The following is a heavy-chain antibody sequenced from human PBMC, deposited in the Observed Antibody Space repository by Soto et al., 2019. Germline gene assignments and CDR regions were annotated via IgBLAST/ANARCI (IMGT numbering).Heavy chain of an antibody. D-gene: IGHD2-15*01. CDR1: GAPITINC. V-gene: IGHV4-59*01. Sequence: SETLSLTCTVSGAPITINCCCWIRKAPGKGLEWIGYIYYSGTTAYNPSLKGRVTMSAGTSKDQFARNLNSVTAADTAVYYWAREAGGPYDHWGPGSVVTVSS. CDR3: AREAGGPYDH. CDR2: IYYSGTT. J-gene: IGHJ4*01.